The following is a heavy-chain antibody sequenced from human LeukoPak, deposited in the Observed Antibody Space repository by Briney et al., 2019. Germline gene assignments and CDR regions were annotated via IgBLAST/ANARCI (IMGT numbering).Heavy chain of an antibody. D-gene: IGHD2-2*01. Sequence: SETLSLTCAVYGGSFSGYYWSWIRQPPGKGLEWIGEINHSGSTNYNPSLKSRVTISVDTSKNQFSLKLSSVTAAGTAVYYCARGYCSITSLLPYYYGMDVWGQGTTVTVFS. CDR3: ARGYCSITSLLPYYYGMDV. CDR2: INHSGST. J-gene: IGHJ6*02. CDR1: GGSFSGYY. V-gene: IGHV4-34*01.